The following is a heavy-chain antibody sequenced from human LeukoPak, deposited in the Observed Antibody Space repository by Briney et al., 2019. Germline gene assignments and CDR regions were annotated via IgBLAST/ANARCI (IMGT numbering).Heavy chain of an antibody. V-gene: IGHV4-38-2*02. CDR1: GYSISSGYY. J-gene: IGHJ5*02. Sequence: SETLSLTCTVSGYSISSGYYWGWIRQPPGKGLEWIGSIYHSGSTYYNPSLKSRVTISVDTSKNQFSLTLSSVTAADTAVYYCARAPGYCRRTSCYIWFDPWGQGTLVTVPS. CDR3: ARAPGYCRRTSCYIWFDP. D-gene: IGHD2-2*02. CDR2: IYHSGST.